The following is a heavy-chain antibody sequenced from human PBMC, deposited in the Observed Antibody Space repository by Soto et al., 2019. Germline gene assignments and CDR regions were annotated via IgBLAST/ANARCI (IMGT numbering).Heavy chain of an antibody. CDR3: ASPPTPLKLPPAVDY. V-gene: IGHV3-48*01. J-gene: IGHJ4*02. CDR1: GFTFSSYS. CDR2: ISRSSSTI. Sequence: GGSLRLSCAASGFTFSSYSMNWVRQPPGKGLEWFSYISRSSSTISYPDSVKGRFTTSRDNAKNSPYLQINSLSAEDTAVSDSASPPTPLKLPPAVDYGGQEPRATVP. D-gene: IGHD1-7*01.